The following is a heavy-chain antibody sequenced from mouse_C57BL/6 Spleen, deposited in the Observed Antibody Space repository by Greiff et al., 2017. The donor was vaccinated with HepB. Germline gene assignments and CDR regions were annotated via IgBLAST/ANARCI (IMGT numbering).Heavy chain of an antibody. Sequence: VQLQQSGPELVKPGASVKISCKASGYSFTGYYMNWVKQSPEKSLEWIGEINPSTGGTTYNQKFKAKATLTVDKSSSTAYMQLKSLTSEDSAVYYCARWDDDYWGQGTTLTVSS. D-gene: IGHD4-1*01. CDR3: ARWDDDY. CDR1: GYSFTGYY. CDR2: INPSTGGT. V-gene: IGHV1-42*01. J-gene: IGHJ2*01.